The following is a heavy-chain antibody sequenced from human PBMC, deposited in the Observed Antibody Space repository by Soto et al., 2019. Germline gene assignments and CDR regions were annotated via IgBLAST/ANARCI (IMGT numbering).Heavy chain of an antibody. D-gene: IGHD2-21*02. J-gene: IGHJ5*02. V-gene: IGHV4-39*01. CDR1: GGSISSSSYF. Sequence: QLQLQESGPGLVKPSETLYLTCSVSGGSISSSSYFWGWTRQPPGKGLEWIGSIYYSGSTYYNPSLKRRVTVSVDTSTNPFSLKLSSVTAADTAVYYCVRHPSDLWFDPWGEGTLVTVS. CDR3: VRHPSDLWFDP. CDR2: IYYSGST.